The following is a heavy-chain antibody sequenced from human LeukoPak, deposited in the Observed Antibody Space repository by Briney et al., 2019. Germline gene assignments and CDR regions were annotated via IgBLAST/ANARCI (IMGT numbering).Heavy chain of an antibody. V-gene: IGHV3-21*01. Sequence: GGSLRLSCAASGFTFSSYSMNWVRKAPGKGLEWVSSISSSSSYIYYADSVKGRFTISRDNAKNSLYLQMNSLRAEDTAVYYCARVLVPAAIDYYFYGMDVWGQGTTVTVSS. J-gene: IGHJ6*02. CDR1: GFTFSSYS. D-gene: IGHD2-2*02. CDR2: ISSSSSYI. CDR3: ARVLVPAAIDYYFYGMDV.